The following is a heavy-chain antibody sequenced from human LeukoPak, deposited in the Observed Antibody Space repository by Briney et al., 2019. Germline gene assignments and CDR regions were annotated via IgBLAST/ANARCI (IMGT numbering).Heavy chain of an antibody. CDR3: ARDRITMIPDAFDI. J-gene: IGHJ3*02. CDR1: GYSISSGFY. D-gene: IGHD3-22*01. V-gene: IGHV4-38-2*02. Sequence: SETLSLTCSVSGYSISSGFYWGWIRQPPGKGLEWIGEINHSGSTNYNPSLKSRVTISVDTSKNQFSLKLSSVTAADTAVYYCARDRITMIPDAFDIWGQGTMVTVSS. CDR2: INHSGST.